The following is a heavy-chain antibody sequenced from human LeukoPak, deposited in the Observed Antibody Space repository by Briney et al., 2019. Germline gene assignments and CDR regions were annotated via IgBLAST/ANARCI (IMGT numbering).Heavy chain of an antibody. J-gene: IGHJ6*03. D-gene: IGHD1-7*01. CDR1: GFTFSSYS. CDR3: ARVELAPYYYYMDV. CDR2: ISSSSSYI. Sequence: PGGSLRLSCAASGFTFSSYSMNWVRQAPGKGLEWVSSISSSSSYIYYADSVKGRFTISRDNAKNSLHLQMNSLRAEDTAVYYCARVELAPYYYYMDVWGKGTTVTVSS. V-gene: IGHV3-21*01.